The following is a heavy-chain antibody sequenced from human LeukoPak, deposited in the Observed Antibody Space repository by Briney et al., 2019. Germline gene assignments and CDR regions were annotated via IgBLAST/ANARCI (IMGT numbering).Heavy chain of an antibody. V-gene: IGHV3-21*01. CDR1: GFIFSSYS. D-gene: IGHD3-22*01. CDR3: AREYYYDSRAPGAFDI. Sequence: GGSLRLSCAASGFIFSSYSINWVRQAPGKGLEWVSSISSSSSYIYYADSVKGRFTISRDNAKNSLYLQMNSLRAEGTAVYYCAREYYYDSRAPGAFDIWGQGTMVTVSS. CDR2: ISSSSSYI. J-gene: IGHJ3*02.